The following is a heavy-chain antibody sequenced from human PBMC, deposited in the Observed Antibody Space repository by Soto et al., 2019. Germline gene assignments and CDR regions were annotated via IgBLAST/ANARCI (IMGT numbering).Heavy chain of an antibody. CDR3: ARRPGYSSGWYPYYYYYMDV. Sequence: PSETLSLTCTVSGGSISSSSYYWGWIRQPPGKGLEWIGSIYYSGSTYYNPSLKSRVTISVDTSKNQFSLKLSSVTATDTAVYYCARRPGYSSGWYPYYYYYMDVWGKGTTVTVSS. J-gene: IGHJ6*03. D-gene: IGHD6-19*01. V-gene: IGHV4-39*01. CDR1: GGSISSSSYY. CDR2: IYYSGST.